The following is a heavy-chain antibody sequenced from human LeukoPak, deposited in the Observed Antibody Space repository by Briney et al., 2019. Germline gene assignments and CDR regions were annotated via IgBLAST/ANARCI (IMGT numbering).Heavy chain of an antibody. V-gene: IGHV3-30-3*01. Sequence: GGSLRLSCAASGCTFSSYAMHWVRQAPGKGLEWVAVISYDGSNKYYADSVKGRFTISRDNSKNTLYLQMNSLRAEDTAVYYCARDPGYSSSGGDYWGQGTLVTVSS. CDR1: GCTFSSYA. CDR2: ISYDGSNK. J-gene: IGHJ4*02. D-gene: IGHD6-13*01. CDR3: ARDPGYSSSGGDY.